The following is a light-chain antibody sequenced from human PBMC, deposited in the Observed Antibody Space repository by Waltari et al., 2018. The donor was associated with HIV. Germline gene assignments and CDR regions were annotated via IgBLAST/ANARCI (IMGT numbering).Light chain of an antibody. CDR2: ANN. CDR1: SSNIGAYD. V-gene: IGLV1-40*01. J-gene: IGLJ1*01. Sequence: QSVLTQPPSVSGAPGQRVTISCTGSSSNIGAYDVHWYQQLPGRAPKLLIYANNNRPPGFPDRFSGSKSGTAASLAIAGLQIEDEGDYFCQSYDNSLRVSYVFSAGTRVTVL. CDR3: QSYDNSLRVSYV.